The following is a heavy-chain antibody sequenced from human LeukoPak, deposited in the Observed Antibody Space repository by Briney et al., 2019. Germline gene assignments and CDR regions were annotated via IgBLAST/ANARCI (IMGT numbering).Heavy chain of an antibody. J-gene: IGHJ4*02. D-gene: IGHD6-13*01. V-gene: IGHV1-24*01. CDR3: ATGRTPYSSSWYAFDY. CDR2: FDPEDGET. CDR1: GYTLTELS. Sequence: ASVKVSCKVSGYTLTELSMHWVRQAPGKGLEWMGGFDPEDGETIYAQKFQGRVTMTEDTSTDTAYMEPSSLRSEDTAVYYCATGRTPYSSSWYAFDYWGQGTLVTVSS.